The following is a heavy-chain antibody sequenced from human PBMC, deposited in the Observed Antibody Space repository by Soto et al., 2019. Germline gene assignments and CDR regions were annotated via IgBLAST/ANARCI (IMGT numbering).Heavy chain of an antibody. Sequence: SETLSLTCAVSGGSITSSNWWSWVRQTPGRGLEGIGEIFHSGNANYSRSLRSRVTIYIDKSKNHFPLKLVTVTAADTAVYYCARVASSQDEWFDYWGQGALVTVSS. V-gene: IGHV4-4*02. CDR2: IFHSGNA. CDR1: GGSITSSNW. J-gene: IGHJ4*02. D-gene: IGHD3-3*01. CDR3: ARVASSQDEWFDY.